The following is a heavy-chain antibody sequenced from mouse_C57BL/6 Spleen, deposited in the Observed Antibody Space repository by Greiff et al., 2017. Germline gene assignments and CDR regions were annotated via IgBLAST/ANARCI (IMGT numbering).Heavy chain of an antibody. J-gene: IGHJ3*01. CDR3: ARGRFAY. CDR1: GYTFTDYN. Sequence: EVQLQQSGPELVKPGASVKIPCKASGYTFTDYNMDWVKQSHGKSLEWIGDITPNNGGTIYNQKFKGKATLTVDKSSSTAYMELRSLTSEDTAVYYCARGRFAYWGQGTLVTVSA. V-gene: IGHV1-18*01. CDR2: ITPNNGGT.